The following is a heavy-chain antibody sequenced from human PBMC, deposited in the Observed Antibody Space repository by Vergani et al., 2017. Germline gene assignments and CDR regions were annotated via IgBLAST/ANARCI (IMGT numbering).Heavy chain of an antibody. V-gene: IGHV3-33*03. CDR3: AKVRGYTYGYFDY. Sequence: QVQLVESGGGVVQPGRSLRLSCAASGFRFSSYGMNWVRQAPGKGLEWVAVIWYDGSNKYYADSVKGRFTISRDKSKNTLYLQMNSLRAEDTAVYYCAKVRGYTYGYFDYWGQGTLVTVSS. J-gene: IGHJ4*02. CDR1: GFRFSSYG. D-gene: IGHD5-18*01. CDR2: IWYDGSNK.